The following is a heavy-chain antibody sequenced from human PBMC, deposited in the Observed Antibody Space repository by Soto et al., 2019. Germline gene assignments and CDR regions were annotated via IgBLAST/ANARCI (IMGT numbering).Heavy chain of an antibody. CDR1: GGTFSSYA. J-gene: IGHJ4*02. Sequence: RASGKVSCKASGGTFSSYAISWVRQAPGQGLEWMGGIIPIFGTANYAQKFQGRVTITADESTSTAYMELSSLRSEDTAVYYCASSDYGGRFDYWGQGTLVTVSS. CDR2: IIPIFGTA. V-gene: IGHV1-69*13. D-gene: IGHD4-17*01. CDR3: ASSDYGGRFDY.